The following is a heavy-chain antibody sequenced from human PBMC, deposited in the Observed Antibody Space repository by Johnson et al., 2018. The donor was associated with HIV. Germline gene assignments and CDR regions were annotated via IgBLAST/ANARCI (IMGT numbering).Heavy chain of an antibody. CDR1: GFTFSSYA. V-gene: IGHV3-23*04. Sequence: VQLVESGGGLVQPGGSLRLSCAASGFTFSSYAMSWVRQAPGKGLEWVSAISGSGGSTYYADSVKGRFTISRDNSKNTLYLQMNSLRAEDTAVYYCAKASMGCNWNQFEAFDIWGQGTMVTVSS. D-gene: IGHD1-20*01. CDR2: ISGSGGST. CDR3: AKASMGCNWNQFEAFDI. J-gene: IGHJ3*02.